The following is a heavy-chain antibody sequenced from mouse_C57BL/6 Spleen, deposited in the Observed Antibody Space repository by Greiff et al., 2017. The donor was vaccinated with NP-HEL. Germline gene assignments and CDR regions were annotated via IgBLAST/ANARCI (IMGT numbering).Heavy chain of an antibody. Sequence: EVQLVESGGGLVQPGGSLSLSCAASGFTFTDYYMSWVRQPPGKALEWLGFIRNKANGYTTEYSASVKGRFTISRDNSQSILYLQMNALRAEDSATYYCARWGSSGLYAMDYWGQGTSVTVSS. CDR2: IRNKANGYTT. D-gene: IGHD3-2*02. J-gene: IGHJ4*01. CDR3: ARWGSSGLYAMDY. V-gene: IGHV7-3*01. CDR1: GFTFTDYY.